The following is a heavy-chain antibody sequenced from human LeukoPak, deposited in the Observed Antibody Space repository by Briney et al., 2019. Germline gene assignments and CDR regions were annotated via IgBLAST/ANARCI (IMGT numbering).Heavy chain of an antibody. Sequence: GASVKVSCKASGYTFTGYYIHWVRQAPGQGLEWMGWINPNSGDTNYAQKFQGRVTMTRDTSISTAYMELSRLTSDDTAVYYCARDGNFDIWGQGTMVTISS. CDR1: GYTFTGYY. CDR2: INPNSGDT. D-gene: IGHD1-1*01. CDR3: ARDGNFDI. J-gene: IGHJ3*02. V-gene: IGHV1-2*02.